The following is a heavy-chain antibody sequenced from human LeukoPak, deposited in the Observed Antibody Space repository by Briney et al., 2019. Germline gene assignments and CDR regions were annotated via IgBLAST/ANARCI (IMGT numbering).Heavy chain of an antibody. Sequence: SVKVSCKASGGAFSSYAISWVRQAPGQGLEWMGGIIPIFGTANYAQKFQGRVTITADESTSTAYMELSSLRSEDTAVYYCARIAREGYDSSGHPFDYWGQGTLVTVSS. CDR1: GGAFSSYA. D-gene: IGHD3-22*01. V-gene: IGHV1-69*13. CDR3: ARIAREGYDSSGHPFDY. J-gene: IGHJ4*02. CDR2: IIPIFGTA.